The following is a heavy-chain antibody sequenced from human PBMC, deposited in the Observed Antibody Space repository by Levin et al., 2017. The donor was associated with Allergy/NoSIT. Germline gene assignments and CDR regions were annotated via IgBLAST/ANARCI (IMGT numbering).Heavy chain of an antibody. Sequence: GGSLRLSCKGSGYSFTSYWISWVRQMPGKGLEWMGRIDPSDSYTNYSPSFQGHVTISADKSISTAYLQWSSLKASDTAMYYCASGYYYGSEKERYFDLWGRGTLVTVSS. CDR3: ASGYYYGSEKERYFDL. CDR2: IDPSDSYT. J-gene: IGHJ2*01. V-gene: IGHV5-10-1*01. D-gene: IGHD3-10*01. CDR1: GYSFTSYW.